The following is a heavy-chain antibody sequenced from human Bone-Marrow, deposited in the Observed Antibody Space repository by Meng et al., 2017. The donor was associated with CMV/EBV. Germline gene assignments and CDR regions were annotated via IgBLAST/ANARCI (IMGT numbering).Heavy chain of an antibody. CDR1: GFHFSNYG. CDR2: IWYDGSHR. D-gene: IGHD4-11*01. Sequence: GESLKISCAAAGFHFSNYGIHWVRQAPGKGLEWVAIIWYDGSHRYYADSVQGRFTISRDNSKNTVHLQRNSLRAEDTAVYYCAKDHQSPFSYTFYGKDVWGQATTATVSS. CDR3: AKDHQSPFSYTFYGKDV. V-gene: IGHV3-33*06. J-gene: IGHJ6*02.